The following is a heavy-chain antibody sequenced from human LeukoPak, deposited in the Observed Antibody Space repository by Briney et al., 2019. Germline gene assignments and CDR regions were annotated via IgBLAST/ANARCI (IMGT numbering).Heavy chain of an antibody. J-gene: IGHJ4*02. V-gene: IGHV1-18*01. Sequence: GASVKVSCRASGYTLTSYGINWVRQAPGQGLEWLGWINPYTGGTKYAQNFQGRVKITADTSTSTAYMELRSLTSEDKGVYFCARGGSGWFGALEFDYWGQGTLVTVSS. CDR2: INPYTGGT. CDR3: ARGGSGWFGALEFDY. CDR1: GYTLTSYG. D-gene: IGHD3-10*01.